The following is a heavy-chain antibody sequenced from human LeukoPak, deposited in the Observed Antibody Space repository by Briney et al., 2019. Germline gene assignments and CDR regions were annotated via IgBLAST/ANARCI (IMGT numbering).Heavy chain of an antibody. D-gene: IGHD6-6*01. CDR2: INNSGST. CDR3: ARGPRGSSSDY. V-gene: IGHV4-34*01. Sequence: SETLSLTCAVYGGSFSGYYWSWLRQPPGKGLEWIGEINNSGSTNYNPSLKSRVTISVDTSKNQFSLKLSSVTAADTAVYYCARGPRGSSSDYWGQGTLVTVSS. J-gene: IGHJ4*02. CDR1: GGSFSGYY.